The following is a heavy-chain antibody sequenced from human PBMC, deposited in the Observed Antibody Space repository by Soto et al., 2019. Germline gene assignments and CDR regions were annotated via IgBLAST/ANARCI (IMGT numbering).Heavy chain of an antibody. D-gene: IGHD3-10*01. CDR1: GYTFTSYD. CDR2: MNPNSGNT. CDR3: AGWYYYGSGSYYNVEWFDP. V-gene: IGHV1-8*01. J-gene: IGHJ5*02. Sequence: ASVKVSCKASGYTFTSYDINWVRQATGQGLEWMGWMNPNSGNTGYAQKFQGRVTMTRNTSISTAYMELSSLRSEDTAVYYCAGWYYYGSGSYYNVEWFDPWGQGTLVTVSS.